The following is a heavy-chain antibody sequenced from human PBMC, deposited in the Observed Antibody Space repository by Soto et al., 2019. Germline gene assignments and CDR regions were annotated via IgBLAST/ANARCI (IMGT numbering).Heavy chain of an antibody. CDR3: ATALVVPAADAFDI. D-gene: IGHD2-2*01. CDR2: FDPEDGET. J-gene: IGHJ3*02. Sequence: GPVKVSCKVFGYTLTELSMHWVRQGPGKGLEWMGGFDPEDGETIYAQKFQGRVTMTEDTSTDTAYMELSSLRSEDTAVYYCATALVVPAADAFDIWGQGTMVTVSS. V-gene: IGHV1-24*01. CDR1: GYTLTELS.